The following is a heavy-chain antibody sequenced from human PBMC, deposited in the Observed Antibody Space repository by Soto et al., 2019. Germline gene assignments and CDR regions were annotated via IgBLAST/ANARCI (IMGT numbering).Heavy chain of an antibody. CDR3: AREGQAPYYYYGMDV. J-gene: IGHJ6*02. Sequence: QVQVVQSGDEVKKPGASVKVSCKASGYTFTNYGFNWVRQAPGQGLEWMGWISGYNGNTKYAEKFQGRVTMTTDTSTSTAHMELRSLRSDDTAVYYCAREGQAPYYYYGMDVWGQGTAVTVSS. CDR2: ISGYNGNT. CDR1: GYTFTNYG. V-gene: IGHV1-18*01.